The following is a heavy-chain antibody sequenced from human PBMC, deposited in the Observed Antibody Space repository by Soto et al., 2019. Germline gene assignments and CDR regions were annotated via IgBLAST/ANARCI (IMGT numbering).Heavy chain of an antibody. J-gene: IGHJ5*02. CDR2: LYYSGTT. V-gene: IGHV4-39*01. Sequence: QLQLQESGPGLVKPSETLSLTCTVSGGSISSSSYYWGWIRHRPGNGLEWIGSLYYSGTTYYNPSLKHRDPTAVYTTRNQCSKKLSTMTVADRAVYYCASGVVLMVYAIGAWGPGTLVTVFS. D-gene: IGHD2-8*01. CDR3: ASGVVLMVYAIGA. CDR1: GGSISSSSYY.